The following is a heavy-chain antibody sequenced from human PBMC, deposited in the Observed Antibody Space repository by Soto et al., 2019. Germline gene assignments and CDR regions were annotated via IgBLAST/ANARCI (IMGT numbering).Heavy chain of an antibody. V-gene: IGHV3-9*01. CDR1: GFTFDDYA. Sequence: EVQLVESGGGLVQPGRPLRLSCAASGFTFDDYAMHWVRQAPGKGLEWVSGISWNSGSIGYADSVKGRFTISRDNAKNSLYLQMNSLRAEDTALYYCAKDAGDIGYYYYMDVWGKGTTVTVSS. CDR2: ISWNSGSI. J-gene: IGHJ6*03. D-gene: IGHD7-27*01. CDR3: AKDAGDIGYYYYMDV.